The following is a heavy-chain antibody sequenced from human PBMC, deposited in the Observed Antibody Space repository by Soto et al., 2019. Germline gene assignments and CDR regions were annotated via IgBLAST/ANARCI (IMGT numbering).Heavy chain of an antibody. Sequence: ASVKVSCKASGYTFTSYGISWVRQAPGQGLEWMGWISAYNGNTNYAQKLQGRVTMTTDTSTSTAYMELRSLRSDDTAVYYCARTDFWSGYSMWIDYWGQGTVVTVSS. CDR1: GYTFTSYG. V-gene: IGHV1-18*01. J-gene: IGHJ4*02. D-gene: IGHD3-3*01. CDR2: ISAYNGNT. CDR3: ARTDFWSGYSMWIDY.